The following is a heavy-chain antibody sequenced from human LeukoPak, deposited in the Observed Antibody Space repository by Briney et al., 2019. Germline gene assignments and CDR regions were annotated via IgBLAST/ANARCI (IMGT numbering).Heavy chain of an antibody. Sequence: SVKVSCKASGGTFSSYAISWVRQAPGQGLEWMGGIIPIFGTANYAQKFQGRVTITTDESTSTAYMELSSLRSEDTAVYYCATGYDFWSGYRMYYFDYWGQGTLVTVSS. J-gene: IGHJ4*02. D-gene: IGHD3-3*01. V-gene: IGHV1-69*05. CDR2: IIPIFGTA. CDR3: ATGYDFWSGYRMYYFDY. CDR1: GGTFSSYA.